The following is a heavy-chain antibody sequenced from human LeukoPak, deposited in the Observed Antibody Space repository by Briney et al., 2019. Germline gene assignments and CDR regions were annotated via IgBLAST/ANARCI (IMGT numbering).Heavy chain of an antibody. Sequence: SETLSLTCTVSGGSISSSSYYWGWIRQPPEKGLEWIGSIYYSGSTYYNPSHKSRVTISVDTSKNQFSLKLSSVTAADTAVYYCARIGSGSYYSFSFDYWGQGTLVTVSS. CDR2: IYYSGST. D-gene: IGHD3-10*01. J-gene: IGHJ4*02. CDR3: ARIGSGSYYSFSFDY. V-gene: IGHV4-39*01. CDR1: GGSISSSSYY.